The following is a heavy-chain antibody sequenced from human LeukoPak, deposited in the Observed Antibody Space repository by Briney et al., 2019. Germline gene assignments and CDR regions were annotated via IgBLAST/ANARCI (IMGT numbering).Heavy chain of an antibody. Sequence: RGSLRLSSVASVFTSSSYSTNWVPHTPEKGLWRGSYISSSIQRTYYTHSVRGGFTISRDNAKNSLFLQMDSLRPEDTAMYYCAGPTKTDSGTKDIDYWGQGTLVTVSS. V-gene: IGHV3-48*04. D-gene: IGHD3-10*01. CDR3: AGPTKTDSGTKDIDY. CDR1: VFTSSSYS. CDR2: ISSSIQRT. J-gene: IGHJ4*02.